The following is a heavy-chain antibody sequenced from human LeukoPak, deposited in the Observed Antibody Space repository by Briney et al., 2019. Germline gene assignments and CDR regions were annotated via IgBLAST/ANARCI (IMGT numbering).Heavy chain of an antibody. D-gene: IGHD3-9*01. CDR3: ARGGLRYFDWLPPSAAFDI. V-gene: IGHV4-4*02. J-gene: IGHJ3*02. Sequence: PSGTLSLTCAVSGGSISSSNWWSWVRQPPGKGLEWIGEICHSGSTNYNPSLKSRVTISVDKSKNQFSLKLSSVTAADTAVYYCARGGLRYFDWLPPSAAFDIWGQGTTVTVSS. CDR1: GGSISSSNW. CDR2: ICHSGST.